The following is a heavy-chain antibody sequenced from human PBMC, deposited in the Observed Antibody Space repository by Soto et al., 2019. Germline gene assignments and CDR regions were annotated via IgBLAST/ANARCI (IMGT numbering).Heavy chain of an antibody. J-gene: IGHJ4*02. CDR1: GFTVSSNY. D-gene: IGHD6-19*01. Sequence: EVQLVESGGGLVQPGGSLRLSCAASGFTVSSNYMSWVRQAPGKGLEWVSVIYSGGSTYYADSVKGRFTISRDNSKNTLCLQMKSLRAEDTAVYYCARDLGSSGWYGAIGYWGQGTLVTVSS. CDR2: IYSGGST. CDR3: ARDLGSSGWYGAIGY. V-gene: IGHV3-66*01.